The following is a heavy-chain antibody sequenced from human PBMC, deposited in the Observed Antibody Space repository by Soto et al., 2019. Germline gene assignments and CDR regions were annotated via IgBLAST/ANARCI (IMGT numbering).Heavy chain of an antibody. CDR2: IYYGGST. CDR1: GDSISSYY. V-gene: IGHV4-59*08. D-gene: IGHD7-27*01. CDR3: ARPGRDWGSLEY. J-gene: IGHJ4*02. Sequence: QVQLQESGPGLVKPSETLSLTCTVSGDSISSYYWTWIRQPPGKGLEWIAFIYYGGSTNYNPSLKSRVTISVDTSKNQFSLNLNSVTAADTAVYYCARPGRDWGSLEYWGQGTRGTVSS.